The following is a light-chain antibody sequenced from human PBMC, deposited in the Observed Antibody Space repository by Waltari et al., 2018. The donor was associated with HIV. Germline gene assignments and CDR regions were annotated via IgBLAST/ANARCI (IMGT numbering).Light chain of an antibody. Sequence: DIQMTQSPSSLSASVGDTVTITCRASANIATYLNWYHHKSGAAPKLLIYGASSLPNAVPSRFSGSGVGKHFSLTITSLQADDFGTYYCQQRYITPCAFGQGTKLEL. CDR2: GAS. J-gene: IGKJ2*01. CDR1: ANIATY. CDR3: QQRYITPCA. V-gene: IGKV1-39*01.